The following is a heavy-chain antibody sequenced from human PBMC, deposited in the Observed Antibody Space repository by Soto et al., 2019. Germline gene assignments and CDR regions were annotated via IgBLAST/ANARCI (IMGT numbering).Heavy chain of an antibody. CDR1: GGTFSGYV. CDR3: ATHGLGVSSPPYFDN. CDR2: FVPLFGTT. D-gene: IGHD3-16*01. V-gene: IGHV1-69*01. J-gene: IGHJ4*02. Sequence: QLVQSGSEVKKPGSSVKVSCQASGGTFSGYVVTWVRQAPGQGLEWMGEFVPLFGTTNYAQRFSARITINAEESTSSAYMELRTLRSDDTDVYYCATHGLGVSSPPYFDNWGQGTLVTVSS.